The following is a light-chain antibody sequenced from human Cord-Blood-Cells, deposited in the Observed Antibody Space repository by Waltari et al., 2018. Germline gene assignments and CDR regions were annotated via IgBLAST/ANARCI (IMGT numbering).Light chain of an antibody. V-gene: IGLV1-36*01. CDR2: YDD. J-gene: IGLJ3*02. CDR3: AAWDNSLNGRV. CDR1: SSNIGNNA. Sequence: QSVLTQPPSVSEAPRQRVTISCSGSSSNIGNNAVNWYQQLPGKAPKLLIYYDDLLPPGVSDRFSGSKSGTSASLAISGLQSEDEADYYCAAWDNSLNGRVFGGGTKLTVL.